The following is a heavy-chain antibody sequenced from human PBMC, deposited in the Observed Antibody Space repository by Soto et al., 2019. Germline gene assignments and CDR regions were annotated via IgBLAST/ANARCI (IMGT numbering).Heavy chain of an antibody. D-gene: IGHD2-2*01. CDR3: ARTDCSSTSCYNYYYYGMDV. CDR2: INPGNGDT. CDR1: GYSFTNYG. V-gene: IGHV1-3*01. Sequence: ASVKVSCKTSGYSFTNYGLHWVRQAPGQRLEWMGWINPGNGDTKYSQKFRGRVTITRDTSATTAYMELSSLRSEDSAVFYCARTDCSSTSCYNYYYYGMDVWGQGTTVTVSS. J-gene: IGHJ6*02.